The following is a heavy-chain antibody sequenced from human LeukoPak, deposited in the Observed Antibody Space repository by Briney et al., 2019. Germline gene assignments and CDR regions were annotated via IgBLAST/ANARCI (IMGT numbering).Heavy chain of an antibody. Sequence: ASVKVSCKASGYTFTDFGFTWVRQAPGQGLEWMGWISAYNGNTDYAQNFHGRVTMTTDTSTSTVFMELRSLRPDDTAVYYCARATSARQCFGESSFDPWGQGTLVTVSS. CDR3: ARATSARQCFGESSFDP. CDR1: GYTFTDFG. V-gene: IGHV1-18*01. J-gene: IGHJ5*02. D-gene: IGHD3-10*01. CDR2: ISAYNGNT.